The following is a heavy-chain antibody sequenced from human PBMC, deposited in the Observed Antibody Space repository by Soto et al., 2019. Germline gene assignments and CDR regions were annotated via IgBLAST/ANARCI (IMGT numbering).Heavy chain of an antibody. J-gene: IGHJ3*02. Sequence: QVHLVQSGAEVKKPGSSVKVSCKASGGSFNTYAISWVRLAPGQGLEWMGGIIPMFDRANYAQKFQGRVTITADESTSTAYVEVDSLSSEDTAVYYCATGGQTMVLNAWGAFDIWGQGTVVTVAS. V-gene: IGHV1-69*01. CDR2: IIPMFDRA. CDR3: ATGGQTMVLNAWGAFDI. D-gene: IGHD3-10*01. CDR1: GGSFNTYA.